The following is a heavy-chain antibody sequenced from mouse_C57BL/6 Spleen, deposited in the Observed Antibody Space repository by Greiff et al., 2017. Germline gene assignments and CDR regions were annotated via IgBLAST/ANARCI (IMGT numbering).Heavy chain of an antibody. V-gene: IGHV1-64*01. CDR3: ALITTVVEDWYFDV. CDR1: GYTFTSYW. CDR2: IHPNSGST. D-gene: IGHD1-1*01. J-gene: IGHJ1*03. Sequence: VQLQQPGAELVKPGASVKLSCKASGYTFTSYWMHWVKQRPGQGLEWIGMIHPNSGSTNYNEKFKSKATLTVDKSSSTAYMQLSSLTSEDSAVYYCALITTVVEDWYFDVWGTGTTGTVSS.